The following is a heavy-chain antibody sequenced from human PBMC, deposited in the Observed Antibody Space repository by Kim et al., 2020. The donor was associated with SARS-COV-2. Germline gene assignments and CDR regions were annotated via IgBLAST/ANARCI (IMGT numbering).Heavy chain of an antibody. V-gene: IGHV3-21*01. CDR1: GFTFSSYS. Sequence: GGSLRLSCAASGFTFSSYSMNWVRQAPGKGLEWVSSISSSSSYIYYADSVKGRFTISRDNAKNSLYLQMNSLRAEDTAVYYCARGDCYYYGMDVWGQGTTVTVSS. J-gene: IGHJ6*02. CDR2: ISSSSSYI. CDR3: ARGDCYYYGMDV. D-gene: IGHD2-21*01.